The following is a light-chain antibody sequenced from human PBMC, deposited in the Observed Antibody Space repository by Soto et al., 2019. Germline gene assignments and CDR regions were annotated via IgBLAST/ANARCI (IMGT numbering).Light chain of an antibody. V-gene: IGKV3-20*01. CDR2: LAS. CDR1: QSVSDNY. J-gene: IGKJ1*01. Sequence: EIVLTQSPGTLSLSPGERATLSCRASQSVSDNYLAWYQQKPGQAPKLFIYLASTRATGVPDRFSGSGSRTDFTLSISRLEPEDFAVYYCQQYAASPRTFGQGTTVEIK. CDR3: QQYAASPRT.